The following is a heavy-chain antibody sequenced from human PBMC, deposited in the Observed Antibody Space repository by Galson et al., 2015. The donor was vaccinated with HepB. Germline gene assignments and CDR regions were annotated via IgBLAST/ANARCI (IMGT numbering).Heavy chain of an antibody. CDR1: GGTFSSYA. V-gene: IGHV1-69*13. CDR2: IIPIFGIA. CDR3: ARGGGAYSSSYFHPFDY. D-gene: IGHD6-6*01. J-gene: IGHJ4*02. Sequence: SVKVSCKASGGTFSSYAISWVRQAPGQGLEWMGGIIPIFGIANYAQKFQGRVTITADESTSTAYMELSSLRSEDTAVYYCARGGGAYSSSYFHPFDYWGQGTLVTVSS.